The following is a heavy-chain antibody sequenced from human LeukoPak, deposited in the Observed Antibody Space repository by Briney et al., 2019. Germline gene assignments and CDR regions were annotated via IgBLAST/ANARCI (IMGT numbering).Heavy chain of an antibody. CDR2: IYTSGST. CDR3: ATEQLVSDYGMDV. V-gene: IGHV4-4*07. Sequence: SETPSLTCTVPGGSISSYYWSWLRQPAGKGLEWIGRIYTSGSTNYNPSLKSRVTVSVDTSKNQFSLKLSSVTAADTAVYYCATEQLVSDYGMDVWGQGTTVTVSS. D-gene: IGHD6-6*01. CDR1: GGSISSYY. J-gene: IGHJ6*02.